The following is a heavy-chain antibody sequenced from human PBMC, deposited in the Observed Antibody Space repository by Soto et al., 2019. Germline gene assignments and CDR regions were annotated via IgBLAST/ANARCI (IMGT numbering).Heavy chain of an antibody. CDR3: ARRGMVRGWSWFDP. CDR1: GGSISSSSYY. V-gene: IGHV4-39*01. D-gene: IGHD3-10*01. Sequence: SETLSLTCTVSGGSISSSSYYWGWIRQPPGKGLEWIGGIYYSGSTYYNPSLKSRVTISVDTSKNQFSLKLSSVTAADTAVYYCARRGMVRGWSWFDPWGQGTLVTVSS. CDR2: IYYSGST. J-gene: IGHJ5*02.